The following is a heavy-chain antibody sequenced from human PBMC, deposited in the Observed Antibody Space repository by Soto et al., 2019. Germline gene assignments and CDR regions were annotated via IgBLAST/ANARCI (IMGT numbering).Heavy chain of an antibody. CDR2: ISSTSSHV. Sequence: EVQLVESGGGLVEPGGSLRLSCAASGFPFSSFAMNWVRQAPGKGLEWVSSISSTSSHVFYADSLKGRFTISRDDASNSLYLQMNSLRGEDTAVYYCAGGVNDAFDIWGQGTMVTVSS. J-gene: IGHJ3*02. CDR3: AGGVNDAFDI. V-gene: IGHV3-21*01. CDR1: GFPFSSFA.